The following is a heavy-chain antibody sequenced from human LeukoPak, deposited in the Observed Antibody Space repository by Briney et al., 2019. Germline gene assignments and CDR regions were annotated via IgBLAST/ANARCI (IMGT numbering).Heavy chain of an antibody. D-gene: IGHD3-22*01. CDR3: ARARTMDSSGYYYVAGSSYYYYYGMDV. V-gene: IGHV3-21*01. CDR1: GFTFSSYS. Sequence: GGSLRLSCAASGFTFSSYSMNWVRQAPGKGLEWVSSISGSSSYIYYADSVKGRFTISRDNAKNSLYLQMNSLRAEDTAVYYCARARTMDSSGYYYVAGSSYYYYYGMDVWGQGTTVTVSS. CDR2: ISGSSSYI. J-gene: IGHJ6*02.